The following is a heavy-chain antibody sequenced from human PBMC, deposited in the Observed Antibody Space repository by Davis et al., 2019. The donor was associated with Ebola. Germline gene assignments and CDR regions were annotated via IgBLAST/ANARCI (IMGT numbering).Heavy chain of an antibody. J-gene: IGHJ4*02. CDR1: GYTFTSYG. CDR3: ARAREMVRGVTLIDY. CDR2: ISAYNGNT. Sequence: AASVKVSCKASGYTFTSYGISWVRQAPGQGLEWMGWISAYNGNTNYAQKLQGRVTMTTDTSTSTAYMELRGLRSDDTAVYYCARAREMVRGVTLIDYWGQGTLVTVSS. D-gene: IGHD3-10*01. V-gene: IGHV1-18*01.